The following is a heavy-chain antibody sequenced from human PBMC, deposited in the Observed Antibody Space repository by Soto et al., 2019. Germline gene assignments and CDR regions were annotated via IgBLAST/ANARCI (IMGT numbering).Heavy chain of an antibody. D-gene: IGHD2-2*01. CDR1: GYTFTSYD. Sequence: ASVKVSCKASGYTFTSYDINWVRQAIGQGLEWMGWMNPNSGNTGYAQKFQGWVTMTRDTSISTAYMELSRLRSDDTAVYYCARGRPAGDYYGMDVWGQGTTVTVSS. CDR3: ARGRPAGDYYGMDV. J-gene: IGHJ6*02. CDR2: MNPNSGNT. V-gene: IGHV1-8*01.